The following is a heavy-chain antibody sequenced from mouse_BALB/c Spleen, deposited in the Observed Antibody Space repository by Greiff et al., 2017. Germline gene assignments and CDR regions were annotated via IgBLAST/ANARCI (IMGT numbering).Heavy chain of an antibody. CDR1: GFSLTSYD. D-gene: IGHD4-1*01. Sequence: VKLMESGPGLVAPSQSLSITCTVSGFSLTSYDISWIRQPPGKGLEWLGVIWTGGGTNYNSAFMSRLSISKDNSKSQVFLKMNSLQTDDTAMYYCARALTAGFAYWGQGTLVTVSA. V-gene: IGHV2-9-2*01. CDR3: ARALTAGFAY. CDR2: IWTGGGT. J-gene: IGHJ3*01.